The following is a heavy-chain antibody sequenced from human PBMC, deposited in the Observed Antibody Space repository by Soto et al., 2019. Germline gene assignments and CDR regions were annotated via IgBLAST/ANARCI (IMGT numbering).Heavy chain of an antibody. CDR1: GFTFSHYT. CDR3: ANGGLHGSIDGGLSYFHH. CDR2: FSRSNGVA. J-gene: IGHJ4*02. V-gene: IGHV3-23*01. Sequence: EVQMLESGGYLVQPGGSLRVSCASGFTFSHYTMAWVRQAPGKGLEWVSGFSRSNGVAYYADSVKGRFTISRDNSKNTVFLQMNSLRAEDTAVYYCANGGLHGSIDGGLSYFHHWDQGTLATVSS. D-gene: IGHD2-15*01.